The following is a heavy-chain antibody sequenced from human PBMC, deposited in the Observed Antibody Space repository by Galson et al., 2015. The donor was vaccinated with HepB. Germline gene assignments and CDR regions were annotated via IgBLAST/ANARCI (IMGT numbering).Heavy chain of an antibody. CDR2: INPNSGGT. CDR3: ARNVVGVVVPAAIYWFDP. D-gene: IGHD2-2*01. Sequence: SVKVSCKASGYTFTGYYMHWVRQAPGQGLEWMGWINPNSGGTNYAQKFQGRVTMTRDTSISTAYMELSRLRSDDTAVYYCARNVVGVVVPAAIYWFDPWGQGTLVTVSS. J-gene: IGHJ5*02. V-gene: IGHV1-2*02. CDR1: GYTFTGYY.